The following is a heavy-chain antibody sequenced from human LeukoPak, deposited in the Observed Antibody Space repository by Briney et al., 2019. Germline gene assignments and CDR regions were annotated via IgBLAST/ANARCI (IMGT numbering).Heavy chain of an antibody. CDR3: ARHRNYYGSGSLIRGGDYFDY. J-gene: IGHJ4*02. V-gene: IGHV5-10-1*01. D-gene: IGHD3-10*01. CDR2: IDPSDSYT. Sequence: GESLKISCQGSGYSLTSYWISWVRQMPGKGLEWMGTIDPSDSYTNYSPSFQGHVTISADKSISTAYLQWSSLKASDTAMYYCARHRNYYGSGSLIRGGDYFDYWGQGTLVTVSS. CDR1: GYSLTSYW.